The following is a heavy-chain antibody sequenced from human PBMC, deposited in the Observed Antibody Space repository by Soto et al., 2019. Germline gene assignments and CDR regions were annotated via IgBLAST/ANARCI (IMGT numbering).Heavy chain of an antibody. CDR2: ISSSGSTI. J-gene: IGHJ4*02. D-gene: IGHD3-22*01. Sequence: EVQLVESGGGLVQPGGSLRLSCAASGFTFSTYSMNWVRQAPGKGLEWVSYISSSGSTIYYADSVKGLITISRDNAKNSLYLQKDRLRGEDTAEYDGARGYYYYDSSGYSGYWGQGTLVTGSS. V-gene: IGHV3-48*01. CDR3: ARGYYYYDSSGYSGY. CDR1: GFTFSTYS.